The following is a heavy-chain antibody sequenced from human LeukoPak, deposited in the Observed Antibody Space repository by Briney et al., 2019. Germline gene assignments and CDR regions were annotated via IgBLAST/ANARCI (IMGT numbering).Heavy chain of an antibody. CDR3: AKGRPYGDYVSDFDY. D-gene: IGHD4-17*01. J-gene: IGHJ4*02. CDR2: ISASGATT. Sequence: ETLSLTCTVSGGSISTYYWSWVRQPPGKGLEWVSYISASGATTYFADSVKGRFTISRDNSKNTLYLQMNSLRAEDTAVYYCAKGRPYGDYVSDFDYWGQGTLVTVSS. CDR1: GGSISTYY. V-gene: IGHV3-23*01.